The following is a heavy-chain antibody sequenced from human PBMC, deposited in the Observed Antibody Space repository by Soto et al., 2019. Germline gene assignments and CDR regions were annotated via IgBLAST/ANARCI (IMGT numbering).Heavy chain of an antibody. Sequence: QLQLQESGPGLVKPSETLSLTCTVSGGSISSSSYYWGWIRQPPGKGLEWIGSIYYSGSTYYNPSLKSRVTISVDTSKNQFSLKLSSVTAADTAVYYCASRYKVGYGAYFDYWGQGTLVTVSS. CDR3: ASRYKVGYGAYFDY. V-gene: IGHV4-39*01. CDR1: GGSISSSSYY. D-gene: IGHD1-20*01. CDR2: IYYSGST. J-gene: IGHJ4*02.